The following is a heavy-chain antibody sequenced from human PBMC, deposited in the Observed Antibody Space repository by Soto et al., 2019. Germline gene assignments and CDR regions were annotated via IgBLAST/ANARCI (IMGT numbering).Heavy chain of an antibody. J-gene: IGHJ6*03. CDR3: ARGRGGYYYYYMDV. D-gene: IGHD3-10*01. CDR1: GFSLSTSGVG. CDR2: IYWDDDK. Sequence: SGPTLVKPTQTLTLTCTFSGFSLSTSGVGVGWIRQPPGKALEWLALIYWDDDKRYSPSLKSRLTITKDTSKNQVVLTMTNMDPVDTATYYCARGRGGYYYYYMDVWGKGTTVTVSS. V-gene: IGHV2-5*02.